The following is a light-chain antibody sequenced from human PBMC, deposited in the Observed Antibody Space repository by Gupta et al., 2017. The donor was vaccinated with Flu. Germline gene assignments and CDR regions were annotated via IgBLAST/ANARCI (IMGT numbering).Light chain of an antibody. CDR2: WAS. CDR3: HQYYTTPYT. Sequence: DIVMTQSPDSLAVSLGERATVNCKSSQAILYARNNNNFLGWYQHQPGQPPRLLIYWASSREPGVSNRFTGSWAGTYFTLTINDVQPEDVAFYYCHQYYTTPYTFGQGTRLEIK. V-gene: IGKV4-1*01. CDR1: QAILYARNNNNF. J-gene: IGKJ2*01.